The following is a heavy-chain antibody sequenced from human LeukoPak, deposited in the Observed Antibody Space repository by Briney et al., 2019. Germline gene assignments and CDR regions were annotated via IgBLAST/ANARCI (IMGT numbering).Heavy chain of an antibody. CDR3: ARVMKLLWFGNHYYYMDV. CDR1: GYTFTSYD. CDR2: MNPNSGNT. J-gene: IGHJ6*03. V-gene: IGHV1-8*01. Sequence: ASVKVSCKASGYTFTSYDINWVRQATGQGLEWMGWMNPNSGNTGYAQKFQGRVTMTRNTSISTAYMGLSSLRSEDTAVYYCARVMKLLWFGNHYYYMDVWGKGTTVTVSS. D-gene: IGHD3-10*01.